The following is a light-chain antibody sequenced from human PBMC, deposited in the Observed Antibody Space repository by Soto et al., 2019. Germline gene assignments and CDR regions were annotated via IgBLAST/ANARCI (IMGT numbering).Light chain of an antibody. J-gene: IGKJ4*01. V-gene: IGKV1-5*01. CDR3: QQLNSYPLT. CDR2: AAS. CDR1: QSISNW. Sequence: DIQMTQSPSTLSASVGDRVTITCRASQSISNWLAWYQQKPGKAPKLLIYAASTLQSGVPSRSSGSGSGTEFTLTISSLQPEDFATYYCQQLNSYPLTFGGGTKVDIK.